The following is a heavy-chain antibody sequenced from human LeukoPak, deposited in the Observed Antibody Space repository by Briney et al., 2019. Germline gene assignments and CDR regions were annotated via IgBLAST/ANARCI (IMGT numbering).Heavy chain of an antibody. J-gene: IGHJ4*02. D-gene: IGHD6-19*01. V-gene: IGHV4-34*01. CDR1: GGSFSGYY. Sequence: SETLSLTCAVYGGSFSGYYWSWIRQPPGKGLEWIGEINHSGSTNYNPSLKSRVTISVDTSKNQFSLKLSSVTAADTAVYYCARAYSSGWYNQWGQGTLVTVSS. CDR3: ARAYSSGWYNQ. CDR2: INHSGST.